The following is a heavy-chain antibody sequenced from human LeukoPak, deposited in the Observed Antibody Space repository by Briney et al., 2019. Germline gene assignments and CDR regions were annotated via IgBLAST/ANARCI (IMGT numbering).Heavy chain of an antibody. CDR2: ISGSGGRT. V-gene: IGHV3-23*01. D-gene: IGHD3-10*01. CDR1: GFTFSSYG. J-gene: IGHJ4*01. Sequence: GGTLRLSCVASGFTFSSYGMSWVRQAPGKGLEWVSAISGSGGRTYYADSVKGRFTISRDSSKNTLYLQMNSLRAEDTAVHYCAKGAYGSGNGGAFDSWGHGTLVTVSS. CDR3: AKGAYGSGNGGAFDS.